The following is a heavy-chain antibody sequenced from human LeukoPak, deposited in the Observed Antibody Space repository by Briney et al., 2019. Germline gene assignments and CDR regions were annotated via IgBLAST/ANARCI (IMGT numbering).Heavy chain of an antibody. CDR2: IYYSGST. V-gene: IGHV4-59*13. CDR3: ARTDTEADAFDI. J-gene: IGHJ3*02. Sequence: SETLSLTCSVSGGSIRSYYWSWIRQPPGKGLEWIGYIYYSGSTNYNSSLKSRVTISVDASKNQFSLKLSSMTAADTAVYYCARTDTEADAFDIWGQGTMVTVSS. CDR1: GGSIRSYY. D-gene: IGHD4-17*01.